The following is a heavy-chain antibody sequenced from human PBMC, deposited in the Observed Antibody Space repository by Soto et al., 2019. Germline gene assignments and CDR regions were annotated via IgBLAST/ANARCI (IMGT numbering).Heavy chain of an antibody. CDR1: GGSISGNEYY. J-gene: IGHJ6*02. CDR2: IYNSGSTYYSGST. Sequence: PSETLSRTCTVSGGSISGNEYYWTWIRQSPGKGLERIGYIYNSGSTYYSGSTYYHPSLQSRGSISEDTSKNQFSLKLSSVTAADTAVYYRARAPPGRVATYYYGLDVWGRGTTVTVSS. V-gene: IGHV4-30-4*01. CDR3: ARAPPGRVATYYYGLDV. D-gene: IGHD5-12*01.